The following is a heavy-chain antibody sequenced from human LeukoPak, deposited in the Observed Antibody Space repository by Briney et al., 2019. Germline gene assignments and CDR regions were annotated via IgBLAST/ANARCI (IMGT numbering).Heavy chain of an antibody. V-gene: IGHV1-2*06. Sequence: ASVKVSCKASGYTFTSYYMHWVRQAPGQGLEWMGRINPNSGGTNYAQKFQGRVTMTRDTSISTAYMELSRLRSDDTAVYYCARGRLVRGVIDWFHPWGQGTLVTVSS. CDR1: GYTFTSYY. J-gene: IGHJ5*02. CDR3: ARGRLVRGVIDWFHP. CDR2: INPNSGGT. D-gene: IGHD3-10*01.